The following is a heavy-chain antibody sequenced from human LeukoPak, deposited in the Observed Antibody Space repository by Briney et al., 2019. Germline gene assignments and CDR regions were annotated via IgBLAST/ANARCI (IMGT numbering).Heavy chain of an antibody. V-gene: IGHV3-72*01. Sequence: GGSLRLSCAASGFTFSDHYMDWVRQAPGKGLEWVGRTRNKANSYTTEYAASVKGRFTISRDDSKNSLYLQMNSLKTEDTAVYYCARESTVTTGGYFQHWGQGTLVTVSS. D-gene: IGHD4-17*01. CDR2: TRNKANSYTT. J-gene: IGHJ1*01. CDR3: ARESTVTTGGYFQH. CDR1: GFTFSDHY.